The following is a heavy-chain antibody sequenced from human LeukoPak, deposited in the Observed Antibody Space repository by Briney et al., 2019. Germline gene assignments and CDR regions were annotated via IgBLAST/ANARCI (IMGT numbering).Heavy chain of an antibody. D-gene: IGHD2-21*02. CDR2: IWYDGSNK. CDR3: ARSAAYCGGDCYFDY. J-gene: IGHJ4*02. V-gene: IGHV3-33*01. CDR1: GFTFSSYG. Sequence: GGSLRLSCAASGFTFSSYGMHWVRQAPGKGLEWVAVIWYDGSNKYYADSVKGRFTISRDNSKNTLYLQMNSLRAEDTAVYYCARSAAYCGGDCYFDYWGQGTLVTVSS.